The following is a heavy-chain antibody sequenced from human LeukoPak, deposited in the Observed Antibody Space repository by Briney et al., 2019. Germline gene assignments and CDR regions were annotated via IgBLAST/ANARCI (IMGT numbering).Heavy chain of an antibody. CDR1: GFIFSSYG. Sequence: GGSLRLFCGACGFIFSSYGMHWLRQAPGKGLEWVAFIRYDGSNKYYADSVKGRFTICRDNSKITLYLQMNSLRAEDTSVYYCAKDLGAIYSGSYYMGPFDYWGQGTLVTVSS. CDR3: AKDLGAIYSGSYYMGPFDY. V-gene: IGHV3-30*02. J-gene: IGHJ4*02. CDR2: IRYDGSNK. D-gene: IGHD1-26*01.